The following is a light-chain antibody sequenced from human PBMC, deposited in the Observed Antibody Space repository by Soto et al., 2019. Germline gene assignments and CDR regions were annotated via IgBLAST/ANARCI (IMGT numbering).Light chain of an antibody. CDR1: SSDVGGFNY. Sequence: QSALTQPASVSGSPGQSITISCTGTSSDVGGFNYVSWYQQHPGKAPKLMIYEVNNRPSGVSNRFSGSKSGNTASLTISGLQAEDEADYYCSSYTSSSTFYVFGGGTKLTVL. CDR2: EVN. J-gene: IGLJ1*01. CDR3: SSYTSSSTFYV. V-gene: IGLV2-14*01.